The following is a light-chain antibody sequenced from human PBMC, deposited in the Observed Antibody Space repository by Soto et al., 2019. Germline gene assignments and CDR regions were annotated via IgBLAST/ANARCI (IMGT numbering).Light chain of an antibody. J-gene: IGKJ1*01. CDR1: QSISSSN. V-gene: IGKV3-20*01. CDR3: HHCGGSQP. Sequence: EIVLTQSPGTLSLSPGERATLSCRASQSISSSNLVWYQQKPGQAPRLLIYGASSRATGIPDRFSGSGSGTDFTLTMSSLEPEDFAVYFCHHCGGSQPFGQGPKVETK. CDR2: GAS.